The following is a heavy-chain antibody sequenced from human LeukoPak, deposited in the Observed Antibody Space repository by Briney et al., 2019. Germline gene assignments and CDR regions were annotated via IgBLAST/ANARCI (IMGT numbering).Heavy chain of an antibody. CDR1: GFTFDDYG. D-gene: IGHD4/OR15-4a*01. V-gene: IGHV3-23*01. J-gene: IGHJ4*02. CDR2: ISGSGGTT. CDR3: AKVAYGAYTDFDY. Sequence: GSLRLSCAASGFTFDDYGMSWVRQAPGKGLEWVSAISGSGGTTYYADSVKGRFTFSRDNSKNTLYLQMNSLRAEDTAVYYCAKVAYGAYTDFDYWGQGTLVTVPS.